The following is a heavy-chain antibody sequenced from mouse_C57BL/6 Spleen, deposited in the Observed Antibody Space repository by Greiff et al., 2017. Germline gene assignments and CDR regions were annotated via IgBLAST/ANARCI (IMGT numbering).Heavy chain of an antibody. D-gene: IGHD3-1*01. CDR1: GYTFTSYW. CDR3: ASGGRYYAMDY. J-gene: IGHJ4*01. Sequence: VQLQQPGAELVKPGASVKVSCKASGYTFTSYWMHWVKQRPGQGLEWIGRIHPSDSDTNYNQKFKGKATLTVDKSSSTAYMQLSSLTSEDSAVYYCASGGRYYAMDYWGQGTSVTVSS. V-gene: IGHV1-74*01. CDR2: IHPSDSDT.